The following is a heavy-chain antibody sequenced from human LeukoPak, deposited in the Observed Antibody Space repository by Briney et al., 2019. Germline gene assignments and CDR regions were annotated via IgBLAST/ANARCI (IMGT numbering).Heavy chain of an antibody. D-gene: IGHD5-18*01. CDR1: VYTFTSYY. CDR3: AREPRRWQLWPENTYYYYGMDV. J-gene: IGHJ6*02. CDR2: FNPSGGST. V-gene: IGHV1-46*01. Sequence: GASVKVSCKASVYTFTSYYMHWVRQAPGQGLEWMGIFNPSGGSTSYAQKFQGRVTMTRDTSTSTVYMELSSLRSEDTAVYYCAREPRRWQLWPENTYYYYGMDVWGQGTTVTVSS.